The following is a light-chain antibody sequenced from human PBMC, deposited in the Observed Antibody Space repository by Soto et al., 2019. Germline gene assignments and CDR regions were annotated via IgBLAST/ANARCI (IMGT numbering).Light chain of an antibody. CDR1: QSVRSSF. V-gene: IGKV3-20*01. CDR3: QQYENSVMYT. Sequence: EIVLTQSPGTLSLSPGERATLSCRASQSVRSSFFAWYQQKPGQAPRLLIYDVSVRATGIPDRFSGSGSGTDFTLTINRLEPEDFAVYYCQQYENSVMYTFGQGTKLEIK. CDR2: DVS. J-gene: IGKJ2*01.